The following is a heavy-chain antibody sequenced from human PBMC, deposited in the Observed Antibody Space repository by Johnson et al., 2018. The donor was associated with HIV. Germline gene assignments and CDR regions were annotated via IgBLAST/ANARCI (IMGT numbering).Heavy chain of an antibody. CDR2: ISNDGSFQ. CDR3: ARDQGELRRTHAFDI. CDR1: GFTFSSYA. V-gene: IGHV3-30*04. Sequence: VQLVESGGGVVQPGRSLRLSCAASGFTFSSYAMHWVRQAPGKGLEWVAVISNDGSFQYYTDSVKGRFTISRDNSKNTVFLQMNSLRSGDTAVYFCARDQGELRRTHAFDIWGQGTMVTVSS. D-gene: IGHD1-14*01. J-gene: IGHJ3*02.